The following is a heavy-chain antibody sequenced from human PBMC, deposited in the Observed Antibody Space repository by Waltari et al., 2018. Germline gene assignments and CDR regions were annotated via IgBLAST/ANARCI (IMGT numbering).Heavy chain of an antibody. CDR2: SIPIFGTA. V-gene: IGHV1-69*13. Sequence: QVQLVQSGAEVKKPGSSVKVSCKASGGTFSSYAISWVRQAPGQGLEWMGGSIPIFGTANYAQKFQGRVTITADESTSTAYMELSSLRSEDTAVYYCARGAMVQGVIIFDYFDYWGQGTLVTVSS. D-gene: IGHD3-10*01. CDR3: ARGAMVQGVIIFDYFDY. J-gene: IGHJ4*02. CDR1: GGTFSSYA.